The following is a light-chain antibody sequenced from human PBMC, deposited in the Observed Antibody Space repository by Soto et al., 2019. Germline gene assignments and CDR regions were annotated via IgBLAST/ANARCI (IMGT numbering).Light chain of an antibody. CDR2: KDS. V-gene: IGLV3-25*03. CDR3: QSTDSSGTWV. Sequence: SYELTQPPSVSVSLGQTARITCSGEALPKQYAYWYQQKPGQAPVLVIYKDSERPSGIPERFSGSSSGTTVTLTISGVQAEDEADYYCQSTDSSGTWVFGGGTKLTVL. CDR1: ALPKQY. J-gene: IGLJ3*02.